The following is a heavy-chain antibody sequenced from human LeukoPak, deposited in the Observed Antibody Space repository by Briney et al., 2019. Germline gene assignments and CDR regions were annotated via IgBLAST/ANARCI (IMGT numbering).Heavy chain of an antibody. CDR2: IYHSGST. Sequence: SETLSLTCTVSGGSISSGGYYWSWIRQPPGKGLEWIGYIYHSGSTYYNPSLKSRVTISVDTSKNQFSLKLSSVTAADTAVYYCARGADEGEDYWGQGTLVTVSS. J-gene: IGHJ4*02. D-gene: IGHD3-10*01. CDR3: ARGADEGEDY. V-gene: IGHV4-30-2*05. CDR1: GGSISSGGYY.